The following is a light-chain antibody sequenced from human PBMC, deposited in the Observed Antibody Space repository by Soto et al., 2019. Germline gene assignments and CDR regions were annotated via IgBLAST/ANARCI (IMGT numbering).Light chain of an antibody. V-gene: IGLV2-8*01. CDR2: GVN. J-gene: IGLJ1*01. CDR3: RSYAGINNLAV. Sequence: QSALTQPPSASGSPGQSVTISCTGTSSDVGGCNDVSWYQQLPGKAPKLMIFGVNNRPSGVPDRFSGSKSGNTASLAVSGLQAEDEADYYCRSYAGINNLAVFGTGTKLTVL. CDR1: SSDVGGCND.